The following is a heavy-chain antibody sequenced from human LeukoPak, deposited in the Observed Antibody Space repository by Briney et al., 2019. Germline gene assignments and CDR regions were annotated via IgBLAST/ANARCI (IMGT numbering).Heavy chain of an antibody. CDR2: IRYDGTNK. J-gene: IGHJ6*02. V-gene: IGHV3-30*02. Sequence: GGSLRLSCAASGFTFNNFGMHWVRQAPGTGLEWVAFIRYDGTNKYYADSVKGRFTISRDNSKNTLYLQMNSLRAEDTAVYYCARGIVVVVAYGMDVWGQGTTVTVSS. CDR1: GFTFNNFG. CDR3: ARGIVVVVAYGMDV. D-gene: IGHD2-15*01.